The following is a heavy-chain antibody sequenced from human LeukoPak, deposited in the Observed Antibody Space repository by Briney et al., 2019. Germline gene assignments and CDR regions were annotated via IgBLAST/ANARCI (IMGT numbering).Heavy chain of an antibody. Sequence: PSETLSLTCAVYGGSFSGYYWSWLRQPPGKGLEWIGEINHSGSTNYNPSLKSRVTISVDTSKNQFSLKLSSVTAADTAVYYCARVEDRGSYYKYYGMDVWGQGTTVAVSS. CDR3: ARVEDRGSYYKYYGMDV. CDR1: GGSFSGYY. V-gene: IGHV4-34*01. J-gene: IGHJ6*02. CDR2: INHSGST. D-gene: IGHD1-26*01.